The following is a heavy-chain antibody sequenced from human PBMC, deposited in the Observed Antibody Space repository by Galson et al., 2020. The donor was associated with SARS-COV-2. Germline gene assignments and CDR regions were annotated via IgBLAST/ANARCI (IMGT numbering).Heavy chain of an antibody. CDR3: ARDAPLSVVVPAATSYGMDV. D-gene: IGHD2-2*01. CDR1: GGTFSSYA. CDR2: IIPIFGTA. Sequence: ASVKVSCKASGGTFSSYAISWVRQAPGQGLEWMGGIIPIFGTANYAQKFQGRVTITADESTSTAYMELSSLRSEDTAVYYCARDAPLSVVVPAATSYGMDVWGQGTTVTVSS. V-gene: IGHV1-69*13. J-gene: IGHJ6*02.